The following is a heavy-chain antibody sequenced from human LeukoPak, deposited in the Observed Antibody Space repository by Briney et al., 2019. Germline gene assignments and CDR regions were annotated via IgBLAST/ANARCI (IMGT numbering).Heavy chain of an antibody. V-gene: IGHV4-39*01. CDR2: IYYSGST. J-gene: IGHJ4*02. CDR1: GGSISSSNYY. CDR3: AKQYTYGTTDY. D-gene: IGHD5-18*01. Sequence: PSETLSLTCTVSGGSISSSNYYWGWIRQPPGEGLEWIGNIYYSGSTHNNPSLKSRLTISVDTSKNQFSLNLSSVTAADTAVYYCAKQYTYGTTDYWGQGTLVTVSS.